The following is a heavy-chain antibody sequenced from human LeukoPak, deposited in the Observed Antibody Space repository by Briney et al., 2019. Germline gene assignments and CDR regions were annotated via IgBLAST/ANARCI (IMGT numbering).Heavy chain of an antibody. CDR2: IYYSGST. J-gene: IGHJ6*03. CDR1: GGSISSYY. CDR3: ARGPYSSSWSVLYYYYMDV. D-gene: IGHD6-13*01. V-gene: IGHV4-59*01. Sequence: SQTLSLTCTVSGGSISSYYWSRIRQPPGKGLEWIGYIYYSGSTNYNPSLKSRVTISVDTSKNQFSLKLSSVTAADTAVYYCARGPYSSSWSVLYYYYMDVWGKGTTVTVSS.